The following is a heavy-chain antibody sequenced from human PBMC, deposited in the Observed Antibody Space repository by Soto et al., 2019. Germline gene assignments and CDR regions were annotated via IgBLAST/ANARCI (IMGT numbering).Heavy chain of an antibody. CDR2: ISGSGGST. D-gene: IGHD3-16*01. J-gene: IGHJ4*02. CDR3: AKYFMLSVRPAYFDY. CDR1: GFRFSSYA. V-gene: IGHV3-23*01. Sequence: GGSVRLSCSASGFRFSSYAMSWVRQAPGKGLEWVSAISGSGGSTYYADSVKGRFTISRDNSKNTLYLQMNSLRAEDTAVYYCAKYFMLSVRPAYFDYWGQGTLVTISS.